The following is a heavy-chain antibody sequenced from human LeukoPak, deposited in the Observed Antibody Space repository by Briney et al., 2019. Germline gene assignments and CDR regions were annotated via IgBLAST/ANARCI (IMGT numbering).Heavy chain of an antibody. CDR1: GFTVRSNY. CDR2: IYSGGST. CDR3: ARKSASGNYPLDY. D-gene: IGHD3-10*01. V-gene: IGHV3-66*01. J-gene: IGHJ4*02. Sequence: PGGSLRLSCAASGFTVRSNYMNWVRQAPGKGLEWVSVIYSGGSTYYADSVKGRFTISRDNSKNTLYLQMNSLRVEDTALYYCARKSASGNYPLDYWGQGTLVTVSS.